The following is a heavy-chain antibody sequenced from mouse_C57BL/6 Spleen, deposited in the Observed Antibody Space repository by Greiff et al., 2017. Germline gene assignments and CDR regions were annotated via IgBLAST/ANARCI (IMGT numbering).Heavy chain of an antibody. CDR3: TRSGYSRGDY. Sequence: QVQLQQSGAELVRPGASVTLSCKASGYTFTDYEMHWVKQTPVHGLEWIGAIDPETGGTAYNQKFKGKAILTADKSSSTAYMELRSLTSEDAAVYYCTRSGYSRGDYWGQGTTLTVSS. CDR1: GYTFTDYE. V-gene: IGHV1-15*01. CDR2: IDPETGGT. J-gene: IGHJ2*01. D-gene: IGHD3-1*01.